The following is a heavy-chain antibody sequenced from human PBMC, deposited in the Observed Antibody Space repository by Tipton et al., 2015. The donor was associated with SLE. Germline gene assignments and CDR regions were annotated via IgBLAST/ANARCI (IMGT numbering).Heavy chain of an antibody. Sequence: GSLRLSCAASGFTFSHYRLAWVRQAPGKGLEWISSISSSSNFIYYADSLKGRFTISRDNAKNSLYLQMDGLRAEDTAVYYCAREFASAGMGFFDYWGQGALVTVSS. J-gene: IGHJ4*02. CDR1: GFTFSHYR. V-gene: IGHV3-21*01. D-gene: IGHD3-10*01. CDR3: AREFASAGMGFFDY. CDR2: ISSSSNFI.